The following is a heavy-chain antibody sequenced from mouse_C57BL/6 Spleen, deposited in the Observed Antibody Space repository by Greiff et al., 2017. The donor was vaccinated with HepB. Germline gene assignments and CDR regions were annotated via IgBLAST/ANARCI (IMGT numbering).Heavy chain of an antibody. D-gene: IGHD2-3*01. CDR3: ARKALYDGYYEIDY. CDR2: IDPSDSYT. V-gene: IGHV1-50*01. CDR1: GYTFTSYW. Sequence: QVQLQQPGAELVKPGASVKLSCKASGYTFTSYWMQWVKQRPGQGLEWIGEIDPSDSYTNYNQNFRGKATLTVDTSTSTAYLQLSSLTAEDSAVYYCARKALYDGYYEIDYWGQGTLVTVSA. J-gene: IGHJ3*01.